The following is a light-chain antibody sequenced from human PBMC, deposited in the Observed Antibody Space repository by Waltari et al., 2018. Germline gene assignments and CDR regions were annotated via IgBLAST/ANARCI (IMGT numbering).Light chain of an antibody. CDR2: SAS. J-gene: IGKJ5*01. CDR3: QQYYSAPIT. CDR1: QNILYSSNNKTS. V-gene: IGKV4-1*01. Sequence: DIVMTQSPDSLAVSLGEGAPINCKSSQNILYSSNNKTSLAWFQQKPGQPPKLLIYSASTRESGVPERFSGSGSGTDFTLTINSLQAEDVAVYYCQQYYSAPITFGQGTRLEIK.